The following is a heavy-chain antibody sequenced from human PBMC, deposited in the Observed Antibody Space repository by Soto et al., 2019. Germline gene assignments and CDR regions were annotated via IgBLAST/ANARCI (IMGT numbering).Heavy chain of an antibody. Sequence: PGGSLRLSCAASGFTFSNFVMSWVRQAPGKGLEWVSGISGSGETTHNAASVKGRFTISRDNAKNILYLQMDSLRAEDTAVYYCATGVYRSAADYCVQGTLVNVSS. CDR1: GFTFSNFV. CDR2: ISGSGETT. J-gene: IGHJ4*02. CDR3: ATGVYRSAADY. D-gene: IGHD6-6*01. V-gene: IGHV3-23*01.